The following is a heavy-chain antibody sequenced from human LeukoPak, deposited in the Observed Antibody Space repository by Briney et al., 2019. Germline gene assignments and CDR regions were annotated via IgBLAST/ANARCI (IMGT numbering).Heavy chain of an antibody. J-gene: IGHJ6*03. CDR1: GYTFTSYD. Sequence: GASVKVSCKASGYTFTSYDINWVRQATGQGLEWIGWMNPNSGNTGYAQKFQGRVIMTRNTSISTAYMELSSLRSEDTAVYYCARADYDFRSGYYTNGGYYYYYMDVWGKGTTVTVSS. D-gene: IGHD3-3*01. CDR2: MNPNSGNT. V-gene: IGHV1-8*01. CDR3: ARADYDFRSGYYTNGGYYYYYMDV.